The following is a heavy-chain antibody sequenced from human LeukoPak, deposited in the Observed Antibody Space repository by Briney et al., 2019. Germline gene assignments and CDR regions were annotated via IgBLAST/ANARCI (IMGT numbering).Heavy chain of an antibody. D-gene: IGHD5-12*01. CDR1: GFTFSSYE. J-gene: IGHJ5*02. V-gene: IGHV3-48*03. CDR3: ARAGGNSGYNSQFNWFDT. Sequence: GGSLRLSCAASGFTFSSYEMNWVRQAPGKGLEWVSYISSSGSTIYYADSVKGRFTTSRDNAKNSLYLQMNSLRAEDTAVYYCARAGGNSGYNSQFNWFDTWGQGTLVTVSS. CDR2: ISSSGSTI.